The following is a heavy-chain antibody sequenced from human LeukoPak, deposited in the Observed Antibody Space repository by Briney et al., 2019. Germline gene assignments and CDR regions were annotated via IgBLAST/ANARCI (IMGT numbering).Heavy chain of an antibody. J-gene: IGHJ4*02. V-gene: IGHV3-30-3*01. CDR1: EFTFSNYA. CDR2: ISYDGNTI. CDR3: ARSGGSQKFDY. D-gene: IGHD3-10*01. Sequence: GGSLRLSCAASEFTFSNYALHWVRQAPGKGLQWVAVISYDGNTIHYADSVKGRFIISRDASKNTLYLQMNSLRAEDTAVYYCARSGGSQKFDYWGQGTLVTVSS.